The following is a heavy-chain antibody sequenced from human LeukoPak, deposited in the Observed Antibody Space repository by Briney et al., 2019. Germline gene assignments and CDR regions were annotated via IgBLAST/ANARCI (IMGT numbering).Heavy chain of an antibody. CDR1: GGSVSSSSYY. D-gene: IGHD6-13*01. V-gene: IGHV4-39*01. CDR3: AGSWYPNFDY. CDR2: IYYSGST. J-gene: IGHJ4*02. Sequence: PSETLSLTCTVSGGSVSSSSYYWGWIRQPPGKGLEWIGSIYYSGSTYYNPSLKSRVTISVDTSKDQFSLKLSSVTAADTAVYYCAGSWYPNFDYWGQGTLVTVSS.